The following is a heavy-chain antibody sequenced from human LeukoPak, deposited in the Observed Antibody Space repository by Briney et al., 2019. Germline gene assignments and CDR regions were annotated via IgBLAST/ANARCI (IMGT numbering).Heavy chain of an antibody. CDR1: GFTFSSYS. D-gene: IGHD6-13*01. CDR3: VNQLEGIAAAGTQY. J-gene: IGHJ4*02. Sequence: GGSLRLSCAASGFTFSSYSMNWVRQAPGKGLEWVSSISSSSSYIYYADSVKGRFTISRDNAKNSLYLQMNSLRAEDTAVYYCVNQLEGIAAAGTQYWGQGTLVTVSS. V-gene: IGHV3-21*01. CDR2: ISSSSSYI.